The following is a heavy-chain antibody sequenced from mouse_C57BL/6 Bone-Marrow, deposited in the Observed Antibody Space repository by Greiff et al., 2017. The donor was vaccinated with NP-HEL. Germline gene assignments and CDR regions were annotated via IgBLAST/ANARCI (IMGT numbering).Heavy chain of an antibody. J-gene: IGHJ4*01. CDR3: ARQAAQAPYYAMDY. CDR2: IWSDGST. CDR1: GFSLTSYG. Sequence: VQLQQSGPGLVAPSQSLSITCTVSGFSLTSYGVHWVRQPPGKGLEWLVVIWSDGSTTYNSALKSRLSISKDNSKSQVFLKMNSLQTDDTAMYYCARQAAQAPYYAMDYWGQGTSVTVSS. V-gene: IGHV2-6-1*01. D-gene: IGHD3-2*02.